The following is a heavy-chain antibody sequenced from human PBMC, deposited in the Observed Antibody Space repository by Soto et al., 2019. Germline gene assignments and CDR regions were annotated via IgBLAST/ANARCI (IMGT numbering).Heavy chain of an antibody. CDR3: ARDETVGGPSAILRSRIDGDYYYAVDV. CDR2: IIPIFDTA. J-gene: IGHJ6*02. Sequence: QFQLVQSGAEVKKPGSSVKVSCKASGGTFSSFAISWVRQAPGQGLEWMGRIIPIFDTADYAQKFQGRVTITADDSTSTVYVELSRLSSEDTAMYSCARDETVGGPSAILRSRIDGDYYYAVDVWGQGTTVTVSS. V-gene: IGHV1-69*12. D-gene: IGHD2-2*02. CDR1: GGTFSSFA.